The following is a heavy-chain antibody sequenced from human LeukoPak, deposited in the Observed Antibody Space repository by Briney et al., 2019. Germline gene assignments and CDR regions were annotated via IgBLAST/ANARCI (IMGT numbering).Heavy chain of an antibody. CDR2: ISAYNGNT. J-gene: IGHJ4*02. V-gene: IGHV1-18*01. D-gene: IGHD2-2*02. CDR3: ASGKADGYCSSTSCYTGLRY. Sequence: GASVKVSCKASGYTFTSYGISWVRQAPGQGLEWMGWISAYNGNTNYAQKLQGRVTMTTDTSTSTAYMELRSLRSDDTAVYYCASGKADGYCSSTSCYTGLRYWGQGTLVTVSS. CDR1: GYTFTSYG.